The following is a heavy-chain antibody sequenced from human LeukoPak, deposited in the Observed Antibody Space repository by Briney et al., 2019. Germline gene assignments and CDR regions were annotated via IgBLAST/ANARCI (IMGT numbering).Heavy chain of an antibody. CDR3: ARDRAGAQNWVALDP. Sequence: GGSLRLSCAASGFTFSTYTMHWVRQAPGKGLEWVAVISYDGSYKYYGDSVRGRFTFSRDNSKNTLYLQMNRLRAEDTAVYYCARDRAGAQNWVALDPWGQVTLVTVSS. J-gene: IGHJ5*02. CDR2: ISYDGSYK. V-gene: IGHV3-30*04. CDR1: GFTFSTYT. D-gene: IGHD7-27*01.